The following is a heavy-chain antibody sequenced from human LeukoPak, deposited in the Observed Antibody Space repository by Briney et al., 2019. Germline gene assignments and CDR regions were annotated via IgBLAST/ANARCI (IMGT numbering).Heavy chain of an antibody. D-gene: IGHD6-19*01. CDR1: GGSISSYY. J-gene: IGHJ4*02. V-gene: IGHV4-59*08. CDR3: ARFLAGTIGDYFDY. CDR2: IYYSGST. Sequence: PSETLSLTCTVSGGSISSYYWSWIRQPPGKGLEWIGYIYYSGSTNYNPSLKSRVTISVDTSKNQFSLKLSSVTAADTAVYYCARFLAGTIGDYFDYWGQGTLVTVSS.